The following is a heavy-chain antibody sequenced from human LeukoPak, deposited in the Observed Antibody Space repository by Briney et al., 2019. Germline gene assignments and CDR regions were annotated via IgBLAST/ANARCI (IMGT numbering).Heavy chain of an antibody. J-gene: IGHJ4*02. V-gene: IGHV3-30*02. Sequence: GGSLRLSCEVSGFTFSNYGMHWVRQAPGKGLEWVEFIRFDGSNQNYADSVKGRFTISRDNSKNTLYLQMNSLRAEDTAVYYCAKDYIVVVPAALDYWGQGTLVTVSS. CDR1: GFTFSNYG. CDR2: IRFDGSNQ. D-gene: IGHD2-2*01. CDR3: AKDYIVVVPAALDY.